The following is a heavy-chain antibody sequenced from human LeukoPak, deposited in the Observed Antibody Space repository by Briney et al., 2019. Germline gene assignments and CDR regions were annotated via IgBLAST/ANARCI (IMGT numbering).Heavy chain of an antibody. CDR2: IYYSGST. D-gene: IGHD2-15*01. V-gene: IGHV4-59*11. CDR1: GGSISSHY. J-gene: IGHJ5*02. Sequence: SETLSLTCTVSGGSISSHYRSWIRQPPGKGLEWIGYIYYSGSTNYNPSLKSRVTISVDTSKNQFSLELSSVTAADTAVYYCARAHHSRYCSGGSCYYWFDPWGQGTLVTVSS. CDR3: ARAHHSRYCSGGSCYYWFDP.